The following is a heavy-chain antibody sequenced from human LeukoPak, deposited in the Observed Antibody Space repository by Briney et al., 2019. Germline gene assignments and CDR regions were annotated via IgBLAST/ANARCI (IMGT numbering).Heavy chain of an antibody. J-gene: IGHJ5*02. Sequence: ASVKVSCKASGYTFTDYYMHWVRQAPGQGLEWMGWINPNSGGTNYAQKFQGRVTMTRDTSISTAYMELSRLRSDDTAVYYCARDRVVVAATHHWFDPWGQGTLVTVSS. CDR2: INPNSGGT. V-gene: IGHV1-2*02. CDR1: GYTFTDYY. CDR3: ARDRVVVAATHHWFDP. D-gene: IGHD2-15*01.